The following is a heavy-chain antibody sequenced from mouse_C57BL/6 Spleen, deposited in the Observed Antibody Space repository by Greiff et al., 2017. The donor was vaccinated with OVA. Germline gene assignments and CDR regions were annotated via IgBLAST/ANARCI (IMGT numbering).Heavy chain of an antibody. CDR3: TREGNPFYYYGSSYAMDY. CDR1: GFTFSSYA. D-gene: IGHD1-1*01. J-gene: IGHJ4*01. Sequence: EVQLVESGEGLVKPGGSLKLSCAASGFTFSSYAMSWVRQIPEKRLEWVAYISSGGDYIYYADTVKGRFTISRDNARNTLYLQMSSLKSEDTAMYYCTREGNPFYYYGSSYAMDYWGQGTSVTVSS. CDR2: ISSGGDYI. V-gene: IGHV5-9-1*02.